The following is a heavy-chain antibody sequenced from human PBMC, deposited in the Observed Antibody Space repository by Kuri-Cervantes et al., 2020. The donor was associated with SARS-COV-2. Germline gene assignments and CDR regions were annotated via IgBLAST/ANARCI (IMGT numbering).Heavy chain of an antibody. D-gene: IGHD3-22*01. Sequence: GSLRLSCAVYGGSFSGYYWSWIRQPPGKGLEWIGEINHSGSTNHNPSLKSRVTISVDTSKNQFSLKLSSVTAADTAVYYCARAIRDYYDSSAYFDYWGQGTLVTVSS. CDR1: GGSFSGYY. V-gene: IGHV4-34*01. J-gene: IGHJ4*02. CDR3: ARAIRDYYDSSAYFDY. CDR2: INHSGST.